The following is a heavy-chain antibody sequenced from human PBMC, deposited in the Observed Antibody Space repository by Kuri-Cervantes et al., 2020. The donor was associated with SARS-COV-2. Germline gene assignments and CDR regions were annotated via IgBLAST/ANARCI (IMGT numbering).Heavy chain of an antibody. CDR2: IYYSGST. CDR1: GGSISSGGYY. Sequence: SQTLSLTCAVSGGSISSGGYYWSWIRQHPGKGLEWIGYIYYSGSTYYNPSLKSRVTVSVDTSKNQFSLKLSSVTAADTAVYYCARELGYSSAWSQGDYFDNWGQGTLVTVSS. J-gene: IGHJ4*02. D-gene: IGHD6-19*01. V-gene: IGHV4-31*02. CDR3: ARELGYSSAWSQGDYFDN.